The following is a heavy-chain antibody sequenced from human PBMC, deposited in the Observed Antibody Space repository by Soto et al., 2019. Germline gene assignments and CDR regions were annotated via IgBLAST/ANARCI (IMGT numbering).Heavy chain of an antibody. CDR2: ISGSGGST. D-gene: IGHD3-16*01. CDR3: ARDPWAADY. J-gene: IGHJ4*02. CDR1: GFTFSSYA. V-gene: IGHV3-23*01. Sequence: PGGSLRLSCAASGFTFSSYAMSWVRQAPGKGLEWVSAISGSGGSTYYADSVKGRFTISRDKSKNTVYLQMNSLRAEDTAVYYCARDPWAADYWGQGTLVTVSS.